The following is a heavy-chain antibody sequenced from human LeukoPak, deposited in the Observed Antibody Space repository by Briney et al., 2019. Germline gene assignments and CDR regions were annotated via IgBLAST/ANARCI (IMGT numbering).Heavy chain of an antibody. CDR2: TRNDGTSE. CDR3: GKGQGSGAYLTDY. Sequence: GGSLRLSCAASGFTISNFAIHWVRQAPGMGLQWVAFTRNDGTSEIYAESVRGRFTISRDNFKSTLFLQMNSLGAEDTAVYFCGKGQGSGAYLTDYWGQGTLVTVSS. J-gene: IGHJ4*02. D-gene: IGHD3-10*01. V-gene: IGHV3-30*02. CDR1: GFTISNFA.